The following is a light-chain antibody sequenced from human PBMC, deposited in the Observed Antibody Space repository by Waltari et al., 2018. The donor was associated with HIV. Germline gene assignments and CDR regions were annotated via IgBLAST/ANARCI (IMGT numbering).Light chain of an antibody. V-gene: IGLV2-14*01. J-gene: IGLJ1*01. CDR1: SNDVGGYKY. CDR2: EVY. Sequence: QSALTQPASVSGSPGQSITISCIGISNDVGGYKYVSWYQQHPGKVPRIVIYEVYNRPSGVSNRLTGSKSGNTAALTISGLQADDEADYYCYSYGNTDTLGVFGTGTTVTVL. CDR3: YSYGNTDTLGV.